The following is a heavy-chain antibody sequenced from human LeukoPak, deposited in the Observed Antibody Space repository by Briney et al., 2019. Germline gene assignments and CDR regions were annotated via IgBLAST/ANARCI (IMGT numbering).Heavy chain of an antibody. V-gene: IGHV3-33*01. CDR2: IWYDGSKT. J-gene: IGHJ4*02. D-gene: IGHD3-16*02. CDR1: GFTFSDSG. Sequence: GGSLRLSCTASGFTFSDSGMHWVRQPPGKGLQWVAHIWYDGSKTYYADSVKGRFTISRDNGKNTLYLQMNSLRAEDTAVYYCARGSPYYDYVWGSYRPQPFDYWGQGTLVTVSS. CDR3: ARGSPYYDYVWGSYRPQPFDY.